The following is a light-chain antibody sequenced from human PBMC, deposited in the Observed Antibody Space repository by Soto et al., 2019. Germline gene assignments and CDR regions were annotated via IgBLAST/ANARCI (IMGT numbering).Light chain of an antibody. CDR2: EVS. V-gene: IGLV2-14*01. CDR1: SSDVGAYTY. CDR3: SSYTTSNTLV. J-gene: IGLJ2*01. Sequence: QSALTQPASVSGSPGQSITISCTGTSSDVGAYTYVSWYQQHPGKAPKLMIFEVSDRPSGVSKRFSGSKSGNTASLTISGLPAEDEADYYCSSYTTSNTLVFGGGTKLTVL.